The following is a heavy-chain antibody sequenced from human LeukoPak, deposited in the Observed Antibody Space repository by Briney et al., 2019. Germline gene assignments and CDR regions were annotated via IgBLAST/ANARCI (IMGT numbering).Heavy chain of an antibody. CDR3: VRVDNGGNYFDY. V-gene: IGHV4-39*07. Sequence: SETLSLTCTVSGGSITGSRYYWGWIRQPPGKGLEWIGSIYYSGSTYYNPSLKSRVTISLDTSKNQFSLKLSSLTAADTAVYYCVRVDNGGNYFDYWGQGTLVTVSS. CDR1: GGSITGSRYY. CDR2: IYYSGST. J-gene: IGHJ4*02. D-gene: IGHD4-23*01.